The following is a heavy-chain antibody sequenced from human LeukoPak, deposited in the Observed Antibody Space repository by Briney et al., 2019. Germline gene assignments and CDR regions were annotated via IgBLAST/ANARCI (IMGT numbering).Heavy chain of an antibody. CDR2: ISSSSSYI. CDR1: GFTFSSYT. D-gene: IGHD3-16*02. J-gene: IGHJ4*02. Sequence: GESLRLSCAASGFTFSSYTMNWVRQAPGKGLEWVSSISSSSSYIYYADSVKGRFTISRDNAKNSLYLQMNSLRAEDTAVYHCARDRNYDYIWGSYRPGYFDYWGQGTLVTVSS. V-gene: IGHV3-21*01. CDR3: ARDRNYDYIWGSYRPGYFDY.